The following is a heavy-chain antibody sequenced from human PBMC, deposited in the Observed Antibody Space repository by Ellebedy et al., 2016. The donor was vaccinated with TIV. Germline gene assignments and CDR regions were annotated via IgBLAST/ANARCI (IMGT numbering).Heavy chain of an antibody. D-gene: IGHD2-2*01. J-gene: IGHJ6*02. V-gene: IGHV4-59*12. CDR1: GGSISSYY. CDR2: IYYSGST. CDR3: ARGGYQLLAYYYYGMDV. Sequence: SETLSLXXTVSGGSISSYYWSWIRQPPGKGLEWIGCIYYSGSTNYNPSLKSRVTISVDTSKNQFSLKLSSVTAADTAVYYCARGGYQLLAYYYYGMDVWGQGTTVTVSS.